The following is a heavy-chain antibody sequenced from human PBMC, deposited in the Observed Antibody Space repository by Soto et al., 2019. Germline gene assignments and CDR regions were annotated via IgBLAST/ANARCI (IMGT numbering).Heavy chain of an antibody. V-gene: IGHV3-21*01. CDR3: ARESEDLTSNFDY. CDR2: ISSTTNYI. Sequence: EVQLVESGGGLVRPGGPLGLSWAASGFTFINFSINWFRQVPGKGLEWFPSISSTTNYIYYADSMKGRFTVSRDNAKNSVYLDMNSLSAEDTAVYYCARESEDLTSNFDYWGQGTLVTVSS. J-gene: IGHJ4*02. CDR1: GFTFINFS.